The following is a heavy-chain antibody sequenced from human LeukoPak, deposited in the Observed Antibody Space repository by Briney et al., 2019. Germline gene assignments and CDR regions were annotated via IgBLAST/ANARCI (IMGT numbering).Heavy chain of an antibody. D-gene: IGHD6-13*01. J-gene: IGHJ3*02. Sequence: GGSLRLSCAASGFTFSSYSMNWVRQAPGKGLEWVGRIRKKANSYTTEYAASVKGRFTISRDDSKNSLYLQMNSLKTEDTAVYYCSRDGSSSSRSAFDMWGQGTMVTVSS. CDR1: GFTFSSYS. CDR3: SRDGSSSSRSAFDM. V-gene: IGHV3-72*01. CDR2: IRKKANSYTT.